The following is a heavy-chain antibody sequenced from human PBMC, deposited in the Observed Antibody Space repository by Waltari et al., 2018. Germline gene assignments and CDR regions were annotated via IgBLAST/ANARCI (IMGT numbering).Heavy chain of an antibody. D-gene: IGHD3-16*01. CDR2: ISAYNGNT. CDR1: GYTFTSYG. V-gene: IGHV1-18*01. J-gene: IGHJ3*02. CDR3: ARWGKMAQLDDAFDI. Sequence: QVQLVQSGAEVKKPGASVKVSCKASGYTFTSYGISWVRQAPGQGLEWMGWISAYNGNTNYAQKFQGRVTITADESTSTAYMELSSLRSEDTAVYYCARWGKMAQLDDAFDIWGQGTMVTVSS.